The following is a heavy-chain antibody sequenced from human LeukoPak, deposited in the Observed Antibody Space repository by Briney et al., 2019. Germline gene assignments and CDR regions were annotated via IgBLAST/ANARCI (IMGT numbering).Heavy chain of an antibody. CDR3: ARGKVGATNYFDY. V-gene: IGHV4-39*07. CDR2: IYYSGST. J-gene: IGHJ4*02. D-gene: IGHD1-26*01. Sequence: STETLSLTCTVSGGSISSSSYYWGWIRQPPGKGLEWIGSIYYSGSTYYNPSLKSRVTISVDTSKNQFSLKLSSVTAADTAVYYCARGKVGATNYFDYWGQGTLVTVSS. CDR1: GGSISSSSYY.